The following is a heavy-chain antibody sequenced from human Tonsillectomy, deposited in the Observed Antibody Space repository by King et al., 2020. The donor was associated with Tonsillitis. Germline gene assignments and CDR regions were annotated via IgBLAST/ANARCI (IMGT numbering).Heavy chain of an antibody. J-gene: IGHJ4*02. Sequence: VQLVESGGGLVKPGGSLRLSCAASGFTFRNAWMSWVRQAPGRGLEWVGRIYSKTDGGKTDYAAPVKGRFTISRDVSKNTLYLQMNSLKTEDTAVYYCTTDRYYDFDYWGQGTLVTVSS. CDR3: TTDRYYDFDY. CDR2: IYSKTDGGKT. D-gene: IGHD3-10*01. V-gene: IGHV3-15*01. CDR1: GFTFRNAW.